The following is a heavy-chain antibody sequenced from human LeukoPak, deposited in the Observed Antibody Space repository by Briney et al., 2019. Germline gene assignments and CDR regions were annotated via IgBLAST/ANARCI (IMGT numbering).Heavy chain of an antibody. D-gene: IGHD3-3*01. V-gene: IGHV4-59*01. CDR1: GGSISSYY. J-gene: IGHJ4*02. CDR3: ARVPGGFLDPRYFDY. CDR2: IYYSGST. Sequence: SETLSLTCTASGGSISSYYWSWIRQPPGKGLEWIGYIYYSGSTNYNPSLKSRVTISVDTSKNQFSLKLSSVTAADTAVYYCARVPGGFLDPRYFDYWGQGTLVTVSS.